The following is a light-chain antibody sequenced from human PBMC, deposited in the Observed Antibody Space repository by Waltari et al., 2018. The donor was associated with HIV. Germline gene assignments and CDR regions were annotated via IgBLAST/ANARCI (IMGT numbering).Light chain of an antibody. V-gene: IGKV3-15*01. CDR3: QQYRGT. Sequence: EIVMTQSPATLSVSLGERATLSCRASQSVSSNLAWFQQKPGQAPRLLIYGASTRATGVPARFSGSWSVTEFTLTISSLQSEDFAVYYCQQYRGTFGQGTKVEIK. CDR1: QSVSSN. J-gene: IGKJ1*01. CDR2: GAS.